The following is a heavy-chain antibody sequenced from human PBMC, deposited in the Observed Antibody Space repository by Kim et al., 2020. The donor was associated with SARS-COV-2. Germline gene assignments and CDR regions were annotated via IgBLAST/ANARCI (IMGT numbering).Heavy chain of an antibody. Sequence: GGSLRLSCAASGFTFDDYGMSWVRQAPGKGLEWVSGINWNGGSTGYADSVKGRFTISRDNAKNSLYLQMNSLRAEDTALYYCARVSGVAAAGKARFDPWGQGTLVTVSS. J-gene: IGHJ5*02. CDR1: GFTFDDYG. CDR2: INWNGGST. V-gene: IGHV3-20*04. CDR3: ARVSGVAAAGKARFDP. D-gene: IGHD6-13*01.